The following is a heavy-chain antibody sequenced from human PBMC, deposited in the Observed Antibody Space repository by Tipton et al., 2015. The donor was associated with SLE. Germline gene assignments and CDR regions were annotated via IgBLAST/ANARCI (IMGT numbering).Heavy chain of an antibody. CDR2: IYYSGST. V-gene: IGHV4-61*08. Sequence: LRLSCTVSGGSISSGGYYWSWIRQHPGKGLEWIGYIYYSGSTNYNPSLKSRVTISVDTSKNQFSLKLSSVTAADTAVYYCAARGVLHWYFDLWGRGTLVTVSS. CDR1: GGSISSGGYY. J-gene: IGHJ2*01. CDR3: AARGVLHWYFDL. D-gene: IGHD3-16*01.